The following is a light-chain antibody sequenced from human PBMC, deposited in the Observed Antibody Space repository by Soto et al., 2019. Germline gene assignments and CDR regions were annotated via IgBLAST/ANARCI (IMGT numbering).Light chain of an antibody. CDR2: KAS. Sequence: DIQVTQAPSTLFSSVGDKVTITCRASQSISSWLAWYQQKPGKAPKLLIYKASSLESGVPSRFSGSGSGTEFTLTISSLQPDDFASYYYQHYNSYPWTFGQGTKVDIK. CDR1: QSISSW. CDR3: QHYNSYPWT. V-gene: IGKV1-5*03. J-gene: IGKJ1*01.